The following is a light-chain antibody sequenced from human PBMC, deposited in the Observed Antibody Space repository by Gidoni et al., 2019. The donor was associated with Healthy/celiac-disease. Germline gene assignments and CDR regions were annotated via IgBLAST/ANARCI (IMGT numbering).Light chain of an antibody. V-gene: IGLV2-14*01. Sequence: QSALTPPASVSGXXXQSLTISCTGPSSDVGGYNYVSWYQQPPGKAPKLMIYEVSNRPSGVSNRFSGSKSGNTASLTISGLQAEDEADYYCSSYTSSSTSVVFGGGXKLTVL. J-gene: IGLJ2*01. CDR1: SSDVGGYNY. CDR2: EVS. CDR3: SSYTSSSTSVV.